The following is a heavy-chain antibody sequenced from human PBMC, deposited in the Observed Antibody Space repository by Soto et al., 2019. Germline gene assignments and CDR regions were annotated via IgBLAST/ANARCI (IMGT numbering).Heavy chain of an antibody. CDR3: ARSVAVPGAHIDY. CDR2: VYYTGST. V-gene: IGHV4-59*01. J-gene: IGHJ4*02. D-gene: IGHD6-19*01. CDR1: GCSSSGSY. Sequence: PSETLSLTCSVSGCSSSGSYWSWVRQSPGKGLEWLGYVYYTGSTNYSPSLRSRVSISVDTSKNEFSLRLSSVTAADTAVYFCARSVAVPGAHIDYWGQGTQVTVSS.